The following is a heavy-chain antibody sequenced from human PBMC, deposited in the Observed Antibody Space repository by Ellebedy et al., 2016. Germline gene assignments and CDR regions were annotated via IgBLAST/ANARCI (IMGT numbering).Heavy chain of an antibody. CDR1: GFTFSSYA. Sequence: GESLKISCAASGFTFSSYAMSWVRQAPGKGLEWVSAISGSGGSTYYADSVKGRFTISRDNSKNTLYLQMNSLRAEDTAVYYCAKGDGRSGSHKPIFDYWGQGTLVTVSS. CDR2: ISGSGGST. CDR3: AKGDGRSGSHKPIFDY. V-gene: IGHV3-23*01. J-gene: IGHJ4*02. D-gene: IGHD1-26*01.